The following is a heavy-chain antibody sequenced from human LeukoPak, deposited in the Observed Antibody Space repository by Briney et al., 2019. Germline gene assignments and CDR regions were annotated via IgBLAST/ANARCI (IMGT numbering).Heavy chain of an antibody. CDR1: GASFSSSTYY. J-gene: IGHJ4*02. D-gene: IGHD1-26*01. V-gene: IGHV4-39*01. CDR2: IYYSGST. Sequence: SETLSLTCTVSGASFSSSTYYWGWIRQPPGKGLEWIGSIYYSGSTYYNPSLKSRVTISVDTSKNQFSLKLSSVTAADTAVYYCARHFRGSYSASLFDYWGQGTLVTVSS. CDR3: ARHFRGSYSASLFDY.